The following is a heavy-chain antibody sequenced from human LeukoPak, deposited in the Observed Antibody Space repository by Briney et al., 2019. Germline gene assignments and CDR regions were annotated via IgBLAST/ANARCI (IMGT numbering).Heavy chain of an antibody. V-gene: IGHV3-33*01. CDR3: ARDYYYDSSGYWDYYFDY. J-gene: IGHJ4*02. CDR1: GFTFSRFG. Sequence: PGGSLRLSYAASGFTFSRFGMHWVRQAPGKGLEWVAVIWYDGSNKYYADSVKGRFTISRDNSKNTLYLEMNSLRAEDTAVYYCARDYYYDSSGYWDYYFDYWGQGTLVSVSS. D-gene: IGHD3-22*01. CDR2: IWYDGSNK.